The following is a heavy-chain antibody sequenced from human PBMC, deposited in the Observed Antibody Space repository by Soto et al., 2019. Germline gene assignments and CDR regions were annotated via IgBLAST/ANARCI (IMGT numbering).Heavy chain of an antibody. CDR1: GGSISSSSYY. CDR2: IYYSGST. J-gene: IGHJ5*02. CDR3: ARHVLSRTSRAYVKWFDP. D-gene: IGHD2-2*01. Sequence: QLQLQESGPGLVKPSETLSLTCTVSGGSISSSSYYWGWIRQPPGKGLEWIGNIYYSGSTYYNPSLKSRVTISVDTSKNQFSLKLSSVTAADTAVYYCARHVLSRTSRAYVKWFDPWGQGTLVTVSS. V-gene: IGHV4-39*01.